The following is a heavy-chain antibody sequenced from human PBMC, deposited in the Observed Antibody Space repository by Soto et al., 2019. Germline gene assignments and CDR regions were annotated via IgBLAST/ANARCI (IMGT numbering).Heavy chain of an antibody. CDR2: MNPNSVNT. CDR3: ARWPDGYYYYGMDV. J-gene: IGHJ6*02. CDR1: GYTFTSYD. Sequence: QVQLVQSGAEVKKPGASVKVSCKASGYTFTSYDINWVRQATGQGLEWMGWMNPNSVNTGYAQRFQGRVTMTRNTSISTAYMELSSLRSEDKAVYYCARWPDGYYYYGMDVWGQGTTVTVSS. V-gene: IGHV1-8*01.